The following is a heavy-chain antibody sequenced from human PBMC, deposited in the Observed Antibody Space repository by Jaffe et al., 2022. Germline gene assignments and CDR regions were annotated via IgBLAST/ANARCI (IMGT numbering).Heavy chain of an antibody. J-gene: IGHJ6*03. CDR3: ANLETGIVPAAMRGTYYYYMDV. D-gene: IGHD2-2*01. CDR1: GFTFSSYG. V-gene: IGHV3-30*02. Sequence: QVQLVESGGGVVQPGGSLRLSCAASGFTFSSYGMHWVRQAPGKGLEWVAFIRYDGSNKYYADSVKGRFTISRDNSKNTLYLQMNSLRAEDTAVYYCANLETGIVPAAMRGTYYYYMDVWGKGTTVTVSS. CDR2: IRYDGSNK.